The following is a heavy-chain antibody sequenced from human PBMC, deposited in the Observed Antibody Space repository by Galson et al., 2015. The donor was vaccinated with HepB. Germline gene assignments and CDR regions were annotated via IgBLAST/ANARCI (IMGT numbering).Heavy chain of an antibody. J-gene: IGHJ4*02. CDR1: GFTFSSYA. CDR2: ISGCGGSA. V-gene: IGHV3-23*01. D-gene: IGHD6-6*01. CDR3: TRHADSSSGNDY. Sequence: SLRLSCAASGFTFSSYAMSWVRQAPGKGLEWVSAISGCGGSAYYADSVKGRFTISRDNSKNTLYLQMNSLRAEDTAVYYCTRHADSSSGNDYWGQGTLVTVSS.